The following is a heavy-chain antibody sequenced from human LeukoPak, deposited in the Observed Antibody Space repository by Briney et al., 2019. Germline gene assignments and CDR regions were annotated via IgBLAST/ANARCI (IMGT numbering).Heavy chain of an antibody. D-gene: IGHD3-10*02. CDR2: INHSGST. Sequence: SETLSLTCAVYGGSFSGYYWSCIRQPPGKGREWIGEINHSGSTNYNPSLKSRVTISVDTSKNQFSLKLSSVTAADTAVYYCARRALIYYDRMRVAFDIWGQGTMVTVSS. CDR3: ARRALIYYDRMRVAFDI. J-gene: IGHJ3*02. CDR1: GGSFSGYY. V-gene: IGHV4-34*01.